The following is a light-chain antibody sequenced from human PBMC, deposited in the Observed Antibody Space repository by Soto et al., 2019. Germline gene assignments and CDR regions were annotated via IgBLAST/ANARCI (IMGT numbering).Light chain of an antibody. CDR3: QEYHSDSIT. Sequence: DIQMTQSPSSLSASVGDRVTITCRASPSISRWLAWYQQEPGKAPKLLIYEASSLESVVPSRFSGSGSGTEFTLTISSLQPDDSATYYSQEYHSDSITFGQGTRLEIK. J-gene: IGKJ5*01. CDR1: PSISRW. V-gene: IGKV1-5*03. CDR2: EAS.